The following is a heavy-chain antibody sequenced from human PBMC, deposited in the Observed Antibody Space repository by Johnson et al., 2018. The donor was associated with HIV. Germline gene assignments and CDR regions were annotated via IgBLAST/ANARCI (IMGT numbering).Heavy chain of an antibody. CDR3: ARRGIRAHAFDI. J-gene: IGHJ3*02. V-gene: IGHV3-30*04. CDR1: GFTFSSYA. CDR2: ISYDGSNK. Sequence: QVQLVESGGGVVQPGRSLRLSCAASGFTFSSYAIHWVRQAPGKGLEWVAVISYDGSNKYYADSVKGRFTISRDNSKNTLYLQMNSLRAEDTAVYYCARRGIRAHAFDIWGQGTMVTVSS.